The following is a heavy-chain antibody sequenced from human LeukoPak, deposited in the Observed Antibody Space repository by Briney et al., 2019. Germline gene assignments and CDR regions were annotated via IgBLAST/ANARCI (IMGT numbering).Heavy chain of an antibody. J-gene: IGHJ4*02. V-gene: IGHV4-59*10. Sequence: SETLSLTCAVYGGSFSGYYWSWIRQPAGKGLEWIGRIYTSGSTNYNPSLKSRVTISVDTSKNQFSLKLSSVTAADTAVYYCARGDSSVVDYWGQGTLVTVSS. CDR3: ARGDSSVVDY. D-gene: IGHD6-19*01. CDR1: GGSFSGYY. CDR2: IYTSGST.